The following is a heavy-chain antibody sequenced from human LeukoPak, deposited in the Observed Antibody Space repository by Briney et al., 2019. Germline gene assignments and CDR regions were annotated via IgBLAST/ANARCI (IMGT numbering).Heavy chain of an antibody. Sequence: SETLSLTCTVSGGSISSSSYYWGWIRQPPGKGLEGIGRIYYSGSTNYNPSLKRRVTLSGDTSQKQFSLKLSSVTAADTAVYYCARLSYRHGSGSYYKDSKRRINPVNWFDPWGQGTLVTVSS. CDR1: GGSISSSSYY. J-gene: IGHJ5*02. CDR3: ARLSYRHGSGSYYKDSKRRINPVNWFDP. D-gene: IGHD3-10*01. V-gene: IGHV4-39*07. CDR2: IYYSGST.